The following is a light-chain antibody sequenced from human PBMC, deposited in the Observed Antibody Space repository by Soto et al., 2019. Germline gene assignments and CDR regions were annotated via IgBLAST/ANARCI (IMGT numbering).Light chain of an antibody. Sequence: QSALTQPPSASGSPGQSVTISCTGTSSDVGGYNYVSWYQQHPGKVPKPLLYEVNASKSGNTAALTVSGHQAEDEADYSCYSDAGANTVFGTGTKLTVL. CDR3: YSDAGANTV. CDR2: EV. CDR1: SSDVGGYNY. J-gene: IGLJ1*01. V-gene: IGLV2-8*01.